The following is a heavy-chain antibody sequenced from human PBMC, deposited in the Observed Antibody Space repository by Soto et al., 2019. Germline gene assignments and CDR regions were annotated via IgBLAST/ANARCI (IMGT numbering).Heavy chain of an antibody. D-gene: IGHD3-22*01. V-gene: IGHV1-8*01. Sequence: AASVKVSCKASGYTFTSYDINWVRQATGQGLEWMGWMNPNNNNTGYAQKFQGRVTMTRNTSISTLYLQMNSLKTEDTAVYYCTTGLSNGYYNFDYWGQGTPVTVSS. J-gene: IGHJ4*02. CDR1: GYTFTSYD. CDR2: MNPNNNNT. CDR3: TTGLSNGYYNFDY.